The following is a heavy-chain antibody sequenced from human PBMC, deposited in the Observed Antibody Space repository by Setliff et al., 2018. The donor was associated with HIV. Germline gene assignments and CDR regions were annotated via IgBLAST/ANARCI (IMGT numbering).Heavy chain of an antibody. J-gene: IGHJ6*03. CDR3: VRVSCSSWYSIPRNYYYSMDV. Sequence: SETLSLTCAVYGGSFSGYYWSWIRQPPGKGLEWIGEINHSGSTNYNPSLKSRVTTSVDTSKNQFSLRLSSVTAADTAVYYCVRVSCSSWYSIPRNYYYSMDVWGEGTTVTVSS. D-gene: IGHD6-13*01. CDR1: GGSFSGYY. CDR2: INHSGST. V-gene: IGHV4-34*01.